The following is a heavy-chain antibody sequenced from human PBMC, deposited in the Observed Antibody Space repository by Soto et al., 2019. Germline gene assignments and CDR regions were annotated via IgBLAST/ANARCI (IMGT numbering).Heavy chain of an antibody. CDR1: GFTFSSYA. CDR3: ARDSGVVVAAIHVLGDSFDY. CDR2: ISYDGSNK. J-gene: IGHJ4*02. V-gene: IGHV3-30-3*01. Sequence: QVQLVESGGGVVQPGRSLRLSCAASGFTFSSYAMHWVRQAPGKGLEWVAVISYDGSNKYYADSVKGRFTISRDNSKNTXYXXMNSLRAEDTAVYYCARDSGVVVAAIHVLGDSFDYWGQGTLVTVSS. D-gene: IGHD2-15*01.